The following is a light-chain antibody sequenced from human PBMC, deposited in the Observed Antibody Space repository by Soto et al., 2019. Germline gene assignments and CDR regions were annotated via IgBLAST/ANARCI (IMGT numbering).Light chain of an antibody. CDR1: QSVSSNY. CDR3: QQYGSSLIFT. CDR2: GAS. V-gene: IGKV3-20*01. J-gene: IGKJ3*01. Sequence: VLTQSPGTLSLSPGERATLSCRASQSVSSNYLAWHQQRPGQAPRLLIYGASSRASGIPDRFSGSGSVTDFTLTISRLEPEDFAGYFCQQYGSSLIFTFGPGTKVDIK.